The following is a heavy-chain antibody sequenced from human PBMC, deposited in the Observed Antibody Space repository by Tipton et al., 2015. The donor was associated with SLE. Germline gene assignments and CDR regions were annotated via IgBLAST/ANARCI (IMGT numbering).Heavy chain of an antibody. D-gene: IGHD2/OR15-2a*01. J-gene: IGHJ2*01. CDR1: GFTFSSYG. CDR3: ARGGASDSYYFFDL. CDR2: IDSSSTYI. Sequence: GSLRLSCAASGFTFSSYGMHWVRLAPGKGLEWVSSIDSSSTYISYAASVEGRFTISRDNPKNSLFLHMNSLRAEDAAVYYCARGGASDSYYFFDLWGRGTLVTVYS. V-gene: IGHV3-21*01.